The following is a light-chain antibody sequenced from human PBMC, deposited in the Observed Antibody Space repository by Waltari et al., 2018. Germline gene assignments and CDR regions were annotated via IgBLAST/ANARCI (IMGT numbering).Light chain of an antibody. CDR3: SAYTRGVV. J-gene: IGLJ2*01. Sequence: QSALTQIASVAGSPGQSITLSRTGTSSDVGDHNYVSWYQQHPGKLPKLLIYDVISRPSGVSTRFSGSKSGNTASLTISGLQAEDEADYYCSAYTRGVVFGGGTQLTVL. CDR1: SSDVGDHNY. CDR2: DVI. V-gene: IGLV2-14*03.